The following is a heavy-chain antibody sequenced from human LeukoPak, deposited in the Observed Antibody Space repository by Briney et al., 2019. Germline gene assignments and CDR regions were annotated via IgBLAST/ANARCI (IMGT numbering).Heavy chain of an antibody. D-gene: IGHD1-26*01. CDR2: IYTSGST. Sequence: KASETLSPTCTVSGGSISSYYWSWIRQPPGKGLEWIGYIYTSGSTNYNPSLKSRVTISVDTSKNQFSLKLSSVTAADTAVYYCARTRGRIVGAHNDAFDIWGQGTMVTVSS. J-gene: IGHJ3*02. V-gene: IGHV4-4*09. CDR1: GGSISSYY. CDR3: ARTRGRIVGAHNDAFDI.